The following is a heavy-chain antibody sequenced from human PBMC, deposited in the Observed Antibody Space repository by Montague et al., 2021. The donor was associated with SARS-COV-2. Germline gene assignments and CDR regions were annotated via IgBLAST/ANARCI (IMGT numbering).Heavy chain of an antibody. CDR3: ASEIPITIFGVVTTPGAFDI. D-gene: IGHD3-3*01. J-gene: IGHJ3*02. V-gene: IGHV4-59*12. CDR1: GGSISSYY. Sequence: SETLSLTCTVSGGSISSYYWSWIRQPPGKGLEWIGYIYYSGSTNYNPSLKSRVTISVDTSKNQFSLKLSSVTAADTAVYYCASEIPITIFGVVTTPGAFDIWGQGTMVTVSS. CDR2: IYYSGST.